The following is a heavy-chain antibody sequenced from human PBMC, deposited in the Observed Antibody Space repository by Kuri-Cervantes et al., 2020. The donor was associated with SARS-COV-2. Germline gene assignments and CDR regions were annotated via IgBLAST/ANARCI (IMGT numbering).Heavy chain of an antibody. V-gene: IGHV3-33*08. J-gene: IGHJ6*03. Sequence: GGSLRLSCAASGFTFSRYSMHWVRQAPGKGLEWVAVIWYDGSNKYYADSVKGRFTISRDNSKNTLYLQMNNLRAEDTAVYYCARDLVVSSGWDYYLDVWGKGTTVTVSS. CDR2: IWYDGSNK. CDR1: GFTFSRYS. D-gene: IGHD6-19*01. CDR3: ARDLVVSSGWDYYLDV.